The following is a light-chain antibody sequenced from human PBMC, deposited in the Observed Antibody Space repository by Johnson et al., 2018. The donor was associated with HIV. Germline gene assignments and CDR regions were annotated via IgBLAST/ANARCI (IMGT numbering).Light chain of an antibody. V-gene: IGLV1-51*02. CDR1: SSYIGNNY. CDR2: ENN. CDR3: GTWDSSLSFYV. Sequence: QSVLTQSPSVSAAPGQKVTISCFGSSSYIGNNYVSWYQQLPGTAPKLLIYENNKRPSGIPDRFSGSKSGTSATLGITGLQTGDEADYYCGTWDSSLSFYVFGTGTKVTVL. J-gene: IGLJ1*01.